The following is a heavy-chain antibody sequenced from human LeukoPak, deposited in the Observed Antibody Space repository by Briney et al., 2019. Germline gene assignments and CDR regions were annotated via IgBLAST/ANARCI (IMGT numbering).Heavy chain of an antibody. CDR1: GGSFSGYY. CDR2: INHSGST. J-gene: IGHJ4*02. V-gene: IGHV4-34*01. D-gene: IGHD4-17*01. Sequence: KTSETLSLTCAVHGGSFSGYYWSSIRQPPGKGLEWIWEINHSGSTKYNPPLKSRVTIPVDTSNKQSSLKLSSAASADTALHYFARGPLRLDDWGQGTLVTVSS. CDR3: ARGPLRLDD.